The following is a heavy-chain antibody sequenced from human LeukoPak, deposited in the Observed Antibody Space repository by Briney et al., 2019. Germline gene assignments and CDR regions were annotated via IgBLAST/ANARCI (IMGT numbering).Heavy chain of an antibody. CDR1: GGSINSGTYY. Sequence: SETLSLTCAVSGGSINSGTYYWGWLRQPPGKGLEWIGSFSYSGITYYNPSLESRVTISVDTSKNQFSLRLSSVTAADTAVYYCARHGNGDHSRYYYYMDVWGKGTTVTVSS. J-gene: IGHJ6*03. V-gene: IGHV4-39*01. D-gene: IGHD4-17*01. CDR2: FSYSGIT. CDR3: ARHGNGDHSRYYYYMDV.